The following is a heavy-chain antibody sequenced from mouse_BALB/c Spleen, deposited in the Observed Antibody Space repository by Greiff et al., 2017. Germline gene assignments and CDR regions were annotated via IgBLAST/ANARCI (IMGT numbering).Heavy chain of an antibody. CDR3: ARDRDMSTTEGWFAY. V-gene: IGHV5-4*02. J-gene: IGHJ3*01. D-gene: IGHD2-4*01. CDR2: ISDGGSYT. Sequence: EVQLVESGGGLVKPGGSLKLSCAASGFTFSDYYMYWVRQTPEKRLEWVATISDGGSYTYYPDSVKGRFTISRDNAKNNLYLQMSSLKSEDTAMYYCARDRDMSTTEGWFAYWGQGTLVTVSA. CDR1: GFTFSDYY.